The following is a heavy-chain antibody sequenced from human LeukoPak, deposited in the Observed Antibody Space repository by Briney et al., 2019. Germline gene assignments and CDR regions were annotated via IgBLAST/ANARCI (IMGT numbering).Heavy chain of an antibody. CDR1: GYTFTSYY. CDR2: INPSGGST. V-gene: IGHV1-46*01. Sequence: APVKVSCKASGYTFTSYYMHWVRQAPRQGLEWMGIINPSGGSTSYAQKFQGRVTMTRDTSTSTVYMELSSLRSEDTAVYYCARDDYLAKNTMIQGYWGQGTLVTVSS. D-gene: IGHD3-22*01. J-gene: IGHJ4*02. CDR3: ARDDYLAKNTMIQGY.